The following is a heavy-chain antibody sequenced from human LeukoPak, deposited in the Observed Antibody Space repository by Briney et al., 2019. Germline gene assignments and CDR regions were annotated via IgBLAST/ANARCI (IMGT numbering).Heavy chain of an antibody. CDR2: ISGSGGST. Sequence: QPGGSLRLSCAASGFTFSSYAMSWVRQAPGKGLEWVSAISGSGGSTYYADSVKGRFTISRDNSKNTLYLQMNSLRAEDTAVYYCAKDLRAAAGRSHRPDYWGQGTLVTVSS. CDR1: GFTFSSYA. D-gene: IGHD6-13*01. CDR3: AKDLRAAAGRSHRPDY. V-gene: IGHV3-23*01. J-gene: IGHJ4*02.